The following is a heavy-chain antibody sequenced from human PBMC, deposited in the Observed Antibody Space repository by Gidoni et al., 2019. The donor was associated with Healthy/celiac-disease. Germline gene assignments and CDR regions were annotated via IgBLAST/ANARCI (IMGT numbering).Heavy chain of an antibody. J-gene: IGHJ6*03. CDR3: AVGLRSGRRAWYYMDV. D-gene: IGHD4-17*01. V-gene: IGHV3-33*01. CDR2: YDGSNK. Sequence: YDGSNKYYADSVKGRFTISRDNSKNTLYLQMNSLRAEDTAVYYCAVGLRSGRRAWYYMDVWGKGTTVTVSS.